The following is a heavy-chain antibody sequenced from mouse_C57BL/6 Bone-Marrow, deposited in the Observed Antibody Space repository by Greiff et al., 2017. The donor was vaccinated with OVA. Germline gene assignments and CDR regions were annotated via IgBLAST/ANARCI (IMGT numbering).Heavy chain of an antibody. CDR2: IHPNSGST. V-gene: IGHV1-64*01. J-gene: IGHJ3*01. Sequence: QVQLQQSGAELVKPGASVKLSCKASGYTFPSYWMHWVKQRPGQGLEWIGMIHPNSGSTNYNEKFKSKATLTVDKSSSTAYMQLSSLTSEDSAVYYCARDAYDYDDWFAYWGQGTLVTVSA. CDR1: GYTFPSYW. CDR3: ARDAYDYDDWFAY. D-gene: IGHD2-4*01.